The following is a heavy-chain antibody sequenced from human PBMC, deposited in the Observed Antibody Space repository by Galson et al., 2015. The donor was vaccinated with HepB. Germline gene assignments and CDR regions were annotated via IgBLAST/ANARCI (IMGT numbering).Heavy chain of an antibody. CDR1: GFTFDDYA. CDR2: ISWNSGSI. D-gene: IGHD6-19*01. V-gene: IGHV3-9*01. CDR3: AKARAVARPFDY. J-gene: IGHJ4*02. Sequence: SLRLSCAASGFTFDDYAMHWVRQAPGKGLEWVSGISWNSGSIGYADSVKGRLTISRDNAKNSLYLQMNSLRAEDTALYYCAKARAVARPFDYWGQGTLVTVSS.